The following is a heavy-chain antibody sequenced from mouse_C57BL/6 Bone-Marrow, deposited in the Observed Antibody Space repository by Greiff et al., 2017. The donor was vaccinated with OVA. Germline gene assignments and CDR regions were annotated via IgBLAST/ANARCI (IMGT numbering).Heavy chain of an antibody. CDR2: IYPGDGDT. Sequence: VQLQQSGPELVKPGASVKISCKASGYAFSSSWMNWVKQRPGQGLEWIGRIYPGDGDTNYNGKFKGKATLTADKSSSTAYMQLSSLTSEDSAVYFCARRLLRYWYFDVWGTGTTVTVSS. CDR1: GYAFSSSW. D-gene: IGHD1-1*01. CDR3: ARRLLRYWYFDV. J-gene: IGHJ1*03. V-gene: IGHV1-82*01.